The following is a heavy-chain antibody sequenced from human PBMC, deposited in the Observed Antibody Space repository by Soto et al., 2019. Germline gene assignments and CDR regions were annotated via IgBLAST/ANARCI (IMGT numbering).Heavy chain of an antibody. CDR3: ARDVWSRASGPPDS. CDR2: ISWNSGTI. Sequence: GGSLRLSCAASGFSFDDYAMHWVRQVPGKGLEWITGISWNSGTIGYADSVKGRFTISRDNAKNSLYLQMNSLRAEDTAFYYCARDVWSRASGPPDSWGQGTLVTVSS. D-gene: IGHD3-10*01. J-gene: IGHJ5*02. V-gene: IGHV3-9*01. CDR1: GFSFDDYA.